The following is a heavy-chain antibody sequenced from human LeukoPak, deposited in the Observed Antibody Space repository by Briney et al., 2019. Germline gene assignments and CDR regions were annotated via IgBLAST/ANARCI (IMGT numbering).Heavy chain of an antibody. Sequence: GASVKVSCKASGYTFTSYSIRWVRQAPGQGLEWMGWISAHNGNTNYAQKLQGRVTMTTDTSTSTAYMELRSLRSDDTAVYYCARDYYGSGSYYNSDAFDIWGQGTMVTVSS. CDR2: ISAHNGNT. D-gene: IGHD3-10*01. CDR3: ARDYYGSGSYYNSDAFDI. J-gene: IGHJ3*02. V-gene: IGHV1-18*01. CDR1: GYTFTSYS.